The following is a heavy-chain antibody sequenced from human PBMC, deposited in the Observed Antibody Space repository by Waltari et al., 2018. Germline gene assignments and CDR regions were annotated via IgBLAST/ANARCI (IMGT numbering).Heavy chain of an antibody. CDR3: ARHVEEVVAAPTGYIDY. D-gene: IGHD3-22*01. CDR2: IYFSGST. CDR1: GGSITSDYYY. V-gene: IGHV4-39*01. Sequence: QLQLQESGPGLVKPSETLSLTCSVSGGSITSDYYYWGWLRQPPGKGLEWIGSIYFSGSTYYNPSLRGRVTISVDTSKNHFSLQLRSVTAADTAVYYCARHVEEVVAAPTGYIDYWGQGTLVTVSS. J-gene: IGHJ4*02.